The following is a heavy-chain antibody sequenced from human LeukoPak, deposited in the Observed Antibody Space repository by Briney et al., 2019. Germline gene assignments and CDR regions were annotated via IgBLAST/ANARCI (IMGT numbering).Heavy chain of an antibody. D-gene: IGHD6-19*01. CDR2: ISSSGSTI. CDR3: ARDRLKNIAVADFDY. J-gene: IGHJ4*02. Sequence: PGGSLRLSCAASGFTFSDYYMSWIRRAPGKGLEWVSYISSSGSTIYYADSVKGRFTISRDNAKNSLYLQMNSLRAEDTAVYYCARDRLKNIAVADFDYWGQGTLVTVSS. CDR1: GFTFSDYY. V-gene: IGHV3-11*01.